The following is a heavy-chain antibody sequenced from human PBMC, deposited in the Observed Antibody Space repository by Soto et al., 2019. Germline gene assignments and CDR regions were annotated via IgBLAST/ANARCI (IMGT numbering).Heavy chain of an antibody. CDR3: ARLVPYYYDSSGILNGYYFDY. V-gene: IGHV4-34*01. J-gene: IGHJ4*02. CDR2: INHSGST. CDR1: GGSFSGYY. Sequence: SETLSLTCAVYGGSFSGYYWSWIRQPPGKGLEWIGGINHSGSTNYDPSLKSRVTISVDTSKNQFSLKLSSVTAADTAVYYCARLVPYYYDSSGILNGYYFDYWGQGTLVTVSS. D-gene: IGHD3-22*01.